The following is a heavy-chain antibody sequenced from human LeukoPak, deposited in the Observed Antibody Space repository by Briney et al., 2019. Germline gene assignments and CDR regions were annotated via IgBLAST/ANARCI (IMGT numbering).Heavy chain of an antibody. Sequence: GGSLRLSCAAPGFTFSNAWMSWVRQAPGKGLEWVGRIKSKTDGGTTDYAAPVKGRFTISRDDSKNTLYLQMNSLKTEDTAVYYCTTTMVRGVINAFDIWGQGTMVTVSS. D-gene: IGHD3-10*01. CDR1: GFTFSNAW. CDR2: IKSKTDGGTT. V-gene: IGHV3-15*01. J-gene: IGHJ3*02. CDR3: TTTMVRGVINAFDI.